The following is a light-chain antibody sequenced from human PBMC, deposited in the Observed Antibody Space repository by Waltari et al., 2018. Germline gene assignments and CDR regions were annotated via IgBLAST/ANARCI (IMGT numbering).Light chain of an antibody. Sequence: EIVLTQSPATLSLSPGERATLSCRASQRVSSYLVWYQQKPGQAPRLLIYDASNRATGIPARFSGSGSGTDFTLTISSLEPEDFAVYYCQQRANWLTFGGGTKVEIK. CDR2: DAS. CDR1: QRVSSY. CDR3: QQRANWLT. J-gene: IGKJ4*01. V-gene: IGKV3-11*01.